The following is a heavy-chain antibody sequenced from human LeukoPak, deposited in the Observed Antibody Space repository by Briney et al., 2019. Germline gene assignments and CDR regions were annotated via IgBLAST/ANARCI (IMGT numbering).Heavy chain of an antibody. V-gene: IGHV3-66*01. CDR1: GFTVSSNY. Sequence: PGGSLRLSCAASGFTVSSNYMSWVRQAPGKGLEWVSVIYSGGSTYYADSVKGRFTISRDNSKNTLYLQMNSLRAEDTAVYYCARDRGLVYYYDSSGYYYVESNWFDPWGQGTLVTVSS. D-gene: IGHD3-22*01. CDR2: IYSGGST. J-gene: IGHJ5*02. CDR3: ARDRGLVYYYDSSGYYYVESNWFDP.